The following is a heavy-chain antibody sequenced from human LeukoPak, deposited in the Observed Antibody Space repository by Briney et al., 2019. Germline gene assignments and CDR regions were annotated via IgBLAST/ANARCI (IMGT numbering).Heavy chain of an antibody. J-gene: IGHJ6*03. V-gene: IGHV4-61*02. D-gene: IGHD3-3*01. Sequence: PSETLSLTRTVSGGSISSGSYYWSWIRQPAGKGLEWIGRIYTSGSTNYNPSLKSRVTISVDPSNNQFSLKLSSVTAADTAVYYCARSRTIFGVVIPRYYYMDVWGKGTTVTVSS. CDR3: ARSRTIFGVVIPRYYYMDV. CDR2: IYTSGST. CDR1: GGSISSGSYY.